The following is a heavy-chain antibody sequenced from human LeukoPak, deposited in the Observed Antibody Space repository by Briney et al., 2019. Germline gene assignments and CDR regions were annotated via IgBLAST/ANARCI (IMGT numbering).Heavy chain of an antibody. CDR2: IYYSGST. CDR3: ARIYCSGGSCYSIPYNWFDP. CDR1: GGSISSYY. J-gene: IGHJ5*02. D-gene: IGHD2-15*01. Sequence: PSETLSLTCTVSGGSISSYYWSWIRQPPGKGLEWIGYIYYSGSTNYNPSLKSRVTISVDTSKNQFSLKLSSVTAADTAVYYCARIYCSGGSCYSIPYNWFDPWGQGTLVTVSS. V-gene: IGHV4-59*01.